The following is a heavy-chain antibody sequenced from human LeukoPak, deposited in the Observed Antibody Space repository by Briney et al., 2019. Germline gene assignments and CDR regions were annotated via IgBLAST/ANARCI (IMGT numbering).Heavy chain of an antibody. D-gene: IGHD1-26*01. CDR2: ISGSGGST. Sequence: PGGSLRLSCAASGFTFSSYAMSWVRQAPGKGLEWVSAISGSGGSTYYADSVKGRFTISRDNSKNTLYLQMNSLRAEDTAVYHCAKSGATNSRRDYFDYWGQGTLVTVSS. J-gene: IGHJ4*02. V-gene: IGHV3-23*01. CDR1: GFTFSSYA. CDR3: AKSGATNSRRDYFDY.